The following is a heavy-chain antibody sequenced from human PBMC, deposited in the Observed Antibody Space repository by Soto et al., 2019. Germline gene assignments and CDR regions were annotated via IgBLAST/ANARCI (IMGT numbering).Heavy chain of an antibody. CDR1: GGTFSSYA. Sequence: ASVKVSCKASGGTFSSYAISWVRQAPGQGLEWMGGIIPILGIANYAQKFQGRVTITADKSTSTAYMELSSPRSEDTAVYYCASKDIVVVPAAILNYYYYGMDVWGQGTTVTVSS. CDR2: IIPILGIA. J-gene: IGHJ6*02. D-gene: IGHD2-2*02. V-gene: IGHV1-69*10. CDR3: ASKDIVVVPAAILNYYYYGMDV.